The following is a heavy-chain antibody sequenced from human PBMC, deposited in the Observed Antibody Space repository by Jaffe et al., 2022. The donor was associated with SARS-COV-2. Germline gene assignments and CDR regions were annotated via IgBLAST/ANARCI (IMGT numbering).Heavy chain of an antibody. V-gene: IGHV1-46*01. Sequence: QVQLVQSGAEVKKPGASVRVSCEASAHTFTNYYIHWVRQAPGQGLEWMAIINPSAGSTNYAQKFQDRVTMTRDASTSTVYMELSSLRSEDTAVYYCARGEVGAATGHYFDSWGQGTLVTVSS. CDR2: INPSAGST. CDR3: ARGEVGAATGHYFDS. D-gene: IGHD6-13*01. CDR1: AHTFTNYY. J-gene: IGHJ4*02.